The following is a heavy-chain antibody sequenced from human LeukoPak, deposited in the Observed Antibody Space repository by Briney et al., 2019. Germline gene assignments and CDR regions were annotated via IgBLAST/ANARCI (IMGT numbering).Heavy chain of an antibody. V-gene: IGHV3-13*01. CDR2: SGTVGDT. CDR1: GFIFSRYD. Sequence: GGSLRLSCAASGFIFSRYDMHWVRQITGKGLEWLSNSGTVGDTYYPDSVKGRFTTSRENAKNSVYLQMDSLRVGDTAVYYCARTKPWPNNDVFDMWGQGTLVIVSS. CDR3: ARTKPWPNNDVFDM. D-gene: IGHD6-19*01. J-gene: IGHJ3*02.